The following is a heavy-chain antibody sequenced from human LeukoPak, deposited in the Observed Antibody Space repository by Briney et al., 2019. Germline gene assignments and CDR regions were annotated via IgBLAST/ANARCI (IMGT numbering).Heavy chain of an antibody. J-gene: IGHJ6*03. D-gene: IGHD2-2*03. CDR1: GFTFSSYG. V-gene: IGHV3-33*01. CDR2: IWFHGSNK. Sequence: PGGSLRLSCAASGFTFSSYGMHWVRQAPGKGLEWVAVIWFHGSNKYCADSVKGRFTISRDNSKNTLDLQMNSLRAEDTAVYYCARDGGYCSRTSCPASRMDVWGKGTTVTVSS. CDR3: ARDGGYCSRTSCPASRMDV.